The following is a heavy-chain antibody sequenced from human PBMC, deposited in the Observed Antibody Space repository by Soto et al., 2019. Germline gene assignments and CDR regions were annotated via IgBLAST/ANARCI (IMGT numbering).Heavy chain of an antibody. Sequence: SETLSLTCAVHGGSFSGYYWSWIRQPPGKGLEWIGEINHSGSTNYNPSLKSRVTISVDTSKNQFSLKLSSVTAADTSVYYCARGRSSGYYLYYYYGMDVWGQGTTVTVSS. CDR1: GGSFSGYY. CDR3: ARGRSSGYYLYYYYGMDV. CDR2: INHSGST. V-gene: IGHV4-34*01. D-gene: IGHD3-22*01. J-gene: IGHJ6*02.